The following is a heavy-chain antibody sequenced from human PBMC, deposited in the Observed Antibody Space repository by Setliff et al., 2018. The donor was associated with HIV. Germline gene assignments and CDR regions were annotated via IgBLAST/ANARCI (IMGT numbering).Heavy chain of an antibody. CDR2: IYHSGST. Sequence: PSETLSLTCAVSGYSISSGYYWGWIRQPPGKGLEWIGSIYHSGSTYYNPSLKSRVTISVDTSKKQFSLKLSSVTAADTAVYYCARLITRGAARPYRWFDPWGQGTLVTVSS. J-gene: IGHJ5*02. CDR1: GYSISSGYY. V-gene: IGHV4-38-2*01. D-gene: IGHD6-6*01. CDR3: ARLITRGAARPYRWFDP.